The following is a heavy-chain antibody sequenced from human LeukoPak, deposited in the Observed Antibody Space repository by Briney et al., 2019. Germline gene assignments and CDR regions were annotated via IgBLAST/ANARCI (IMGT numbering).Heavy chain of an antibody. CDR1: GFTFSDYW. D-gene: IGHD2-8*02. CDR3: ATYRQVLLPFES. Sequence: GGSLRLSCAASGFTFSDYWMSWVRQAPGQGLEWVANMNQYGSEKYYVGSVKGRFTISRDNAENSLYLQMNSLTVEDTAIYYCATYRQVLLPFESWGQGTLVTVSS. J-gene: IGHJ4*02. V-gene: IGHV3-7*03. CDR2: MNQYGSEK.